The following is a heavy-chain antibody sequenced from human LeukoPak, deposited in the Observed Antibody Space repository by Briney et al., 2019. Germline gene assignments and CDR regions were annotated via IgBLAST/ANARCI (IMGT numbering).Heavy chain of an antibody. CDR3: ARPFRRWELPDYFDY. J-gene: IGHJ4*02. D-gene: IGHD1-26*01. CDR2: ISYDGSNK. V-gene: IGHV3-30-3*01. Sequence: GGSLRLSCAAPGFTFSSYAMHWVRQAPGKGLEWVAVISYDGSNKYYADSVKGRFTISRDNSKNTLYLQMDSLRAEDTAVYYCARPFRRWELPDYFDYWGQGTLVTVSS. CDR1: GFTFSSYA.